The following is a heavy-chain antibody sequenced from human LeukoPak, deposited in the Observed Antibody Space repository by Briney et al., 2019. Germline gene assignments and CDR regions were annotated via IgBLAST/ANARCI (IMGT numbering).Heavy chain of an antibody. Sequence: GGSLRLSCAASGFTFSSSSVNWVRQAPGKGLEWVSYITSSSSTIYYADSVKGRFTISRDNAKNSLYLQMNSLRAEDTAVYYCARMIYDFWRGVCFDPWGQGTLVTVSS. J-gene: IGHJ5*02. D-gene: IGHD3-3*01. V-gene: IGHV3-48*01. CDR2: ITSSSSTI. CDR1: GFTFSSSS. CDR3: ARMIYDFWRGVCFDP.